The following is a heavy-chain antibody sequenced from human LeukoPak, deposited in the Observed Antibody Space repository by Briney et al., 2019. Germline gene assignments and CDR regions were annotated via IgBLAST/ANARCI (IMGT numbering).Heavy chain of an antibody. Sequence: GGSLRLSCAASGFTFSSYSMNWVRQAPGKGLEWVSSISSSSSYIYYADSVKGRFTISRDNAKNSLYLQMNSLRAEDTAVYYCARDADVDTAMVHYFDYWGQGTLVTVSS. D-gene: IGHD5-18*01. CDR2: ISSSSSYI. CDR1: GFTFSSYS. J-gene: IGHJ4*02. V-gene: IGHV3-21*01. CDR3: ARDADVDTAMVHYFDY.